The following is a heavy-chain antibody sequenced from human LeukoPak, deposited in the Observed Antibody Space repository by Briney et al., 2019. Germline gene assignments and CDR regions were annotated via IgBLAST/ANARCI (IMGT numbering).Heavy chain of an antibody. D-gene: IGHD2-21*01. CDR2: ISGSGGST. Sequence: GGSLRLSCAASGFTFSSYAKSWVRQAPGKGLEWVSAISGSGGSTYYADSVKGRFTISRDNSKNTLYLQMNSPRAEDTAVYYCAKDMWSSTLLGCMDVWGKGTTVTVSS. J-gene: IGHJ6*03. CDR3: AKDMWSSTLLGCMDV. CDR1: GFTFSSYA. V-gene: IGHV3-23*01.